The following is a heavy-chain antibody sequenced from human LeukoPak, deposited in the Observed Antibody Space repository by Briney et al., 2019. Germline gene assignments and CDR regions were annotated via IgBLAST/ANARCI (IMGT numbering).Heavy chain of an antibody. J-gene: IGHJ4*02. V-gene: IGHV4-59*01. Sequence: PSETLSLTCTVSGGSISSYYWSWIRQPPGKGLEWIGYIYYSGSTNYNPSLTSRVTISVDTSKNQFSLKLSSVTAADTAVYYCARGPYSSSWFIDYWGQGTLVTVSS. CDR3: ARGPYSSSWFIDY. CDR1: GGSISSYY. D-gene: IGHD6-13*01. CDR2: IYYSGST.